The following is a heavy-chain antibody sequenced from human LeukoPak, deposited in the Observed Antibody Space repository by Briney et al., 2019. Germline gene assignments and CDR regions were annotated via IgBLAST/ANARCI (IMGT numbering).Heavy chain of an antibody. Sequence: GGSLRLSCAASGFTFSSYWMHWVRHTPGKGLVWVSRIKGDGSSTSYADSVKGRFTISRDNAKNTLYLQMNSLRAEDTAVYYCAKTYYYDSSGYYSPFDYWGQGTLVTVSS. D-gene: IGHD3-22*01. V-gene: IGHV3-74*01. CDR1: GFTFSSYW. CDR3: AKTYYYDSSGYYSPFDY. CDR2: IKGDGSST. J-gene: IGHJ4*02.